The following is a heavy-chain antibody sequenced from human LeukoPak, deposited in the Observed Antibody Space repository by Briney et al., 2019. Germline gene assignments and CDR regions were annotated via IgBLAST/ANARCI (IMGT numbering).Heavy chain of an antibody. D-gene: IGHD1-26*01. CDR2: INHSGST. CDR1: GGSFSGYY. V-gene: IGHV4-34*01. J-gene: IGHJ2*01. Sequence: TSETLSLTCAVYGGSFSGYYWSWIRQPPGKGLEWIGEINHSGSTNYNPSLKSRVTISVDTSKNQFSLKLSSVTAADTAVYYCARGSGSRDWYFDLWGRGTLVTVSS. CDR3: ARGSGSRDWYFDL.